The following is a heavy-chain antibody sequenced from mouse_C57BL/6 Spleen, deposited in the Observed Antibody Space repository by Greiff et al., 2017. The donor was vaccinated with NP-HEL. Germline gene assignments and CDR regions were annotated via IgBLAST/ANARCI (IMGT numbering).Heavy chain of an antibody. CDR1: GYAFTNYL. V-gene: IGHV1-54*01. J-gene: IGHJ2*01. D-gene: IGHD2-10*02. Sequence: VQLQQSGAELVRPGTSVKVSCKASGYAFTNYLIEWVKQRPGQGLEWIGVINPGSGGTNYNEKFKGKATLTADKSSSTAYMQLSSLTSEDSAVYFCARGGMGNFDYWGQGTTLTVSS. CDR3: ARGGMGNFDY. CDR2: INPGSGGT.